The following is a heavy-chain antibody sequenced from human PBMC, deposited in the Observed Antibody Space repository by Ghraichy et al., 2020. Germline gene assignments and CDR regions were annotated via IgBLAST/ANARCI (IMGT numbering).Heavy chain of an antibody. CDR3: ARMGTYYYGSGSREDYYYYYGMDV. CDR2: INPNSGGT. D-gene: IGHD3-10*01. V-gene: IGHV1-2*04. Sequence: ASVKVSCKASGYTFTGYYMHWVRQAPGQGLEWMGWINPNSGGTNYAQKFQGWVTMTRDTSISTAYMELSRLRSDDTAVYYCARMGTYYYGSGSREDYYYYYGMDVWGQGTTVTVSS. J-gene: IGHJ6*02. CDR1: GYTFTGYY.